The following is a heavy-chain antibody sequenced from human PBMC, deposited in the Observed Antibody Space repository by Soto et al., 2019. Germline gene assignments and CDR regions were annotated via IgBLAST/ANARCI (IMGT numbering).Heavy chain of an antibody. D-gene: IGHD3-22*01. V-gene: IGHV3-48*01. J-gene: IGHJ6*02. CDR1: GFTFSSYS. CDR3: ARADPYYDSSGLLGFWGGGASDYGMDV. Sequence: GGSLRLSCAASGFTFSSYSMNWVRQAPGKGLEWVSYISSSSSTIYYADSVKGRFTISRDNAKNSLYLQMNSLRADDTAVYYCARADPYYDSSGLLGFWGGGASDYGMDVWGQGTTVTVSS. CDR2: ISSSSSTI.